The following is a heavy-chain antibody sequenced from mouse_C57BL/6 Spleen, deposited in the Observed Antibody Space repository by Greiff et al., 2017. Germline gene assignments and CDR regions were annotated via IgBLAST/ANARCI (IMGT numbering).Heavy chain of an antibody. Sequence: QVQLKQPAAELVQPGDSVRQSCQAYGYTFISYWMHLVMPRPGRGLEWIGRLDPNSGGTKYNEKLKSKATLTVDKPSSTAYRQLSSLTSEDSAVYYCASGSSYVWYFDVWGTGTTVTVSS. CDR3: ASGSSYVWYFDV. D-gene: IGHD1-1*01. J-gene: IGHJ1*03. V-gene: IGHV1-72*01. CDR2: LDPNSGGT. CDR1: GYTFISYW.